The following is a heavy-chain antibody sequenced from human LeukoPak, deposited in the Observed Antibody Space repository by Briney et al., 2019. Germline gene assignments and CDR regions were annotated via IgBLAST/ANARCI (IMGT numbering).Heavy chain of an antibody. J-gene: IGHJ5*02. V-gene: IGHV1-18*01. CDR1: GYTFTNYG. CDR3: ARGCSSATCSHGIGWFDP. D-gene: IGHD2-2*01. Sequence: ASVKVSCKASGYTFTNYGINWVRQAPGQGLEWMGWISAYNDNTNYAQKLQGRVTMTTDTSTSTAYIELRSLRSDDTAVYYCARGCSSATCSHGIGWFDPWGQGTLVTVSS. CDR2: ISAYNDNT.